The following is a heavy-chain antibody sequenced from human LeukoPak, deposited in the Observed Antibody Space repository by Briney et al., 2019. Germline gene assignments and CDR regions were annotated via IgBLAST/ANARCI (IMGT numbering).Heavy chain of an antibody. V-gene: IGHV4-34*01. CDR1: GGSFSGYY. Sequence: PSETLSLTCAVYGGSFSGYYWSWIRQPPGKGLEWIGEINRSGSTNYNPSLKSRVTISVDTSKNQFSLKLSSVTAADTAVYYCARVGYSYGTNWGQGTLVTVSS. CDR3: ARVGYSYGTN. D-gene: IGHD5-18*01. CDR2: INRSGST. J-gene: IGHJ4*02.